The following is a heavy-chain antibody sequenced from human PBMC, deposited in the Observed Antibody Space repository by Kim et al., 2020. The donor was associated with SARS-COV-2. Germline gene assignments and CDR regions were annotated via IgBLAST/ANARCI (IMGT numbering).Heavy chain of an antibody. CDR3: ARRDTRGYYSL. CDR2: VFSSGTT. CDR1: DGSIRDYY. Sequence: SETLSLTCTVSDGSIRDYYWSWFRQPPGKGLEWIGYVFSSGTTNYNPSLESRLTISVDTSKNQFSLRLRSVTAADTAVYYGARRDTRGYYSLWDQGSLVTVSS. J-gene: IGHJ4*02. D-gene: IGHD3-22*01. V-gene: IGHV4-59*01.